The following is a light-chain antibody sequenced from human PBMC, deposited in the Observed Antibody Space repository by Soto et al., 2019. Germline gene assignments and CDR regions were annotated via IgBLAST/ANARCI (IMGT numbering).Light chain of an antibody. Sequence: QSALTQPAYVSGSPGQSITISCTGTSSDVGGYNYVYWYQQHPGKAPKLMIYEVTNRPSGVSNRFSGSKSGNTASLTISGLQADDEVDYYGSSYTSSSTWVFGGGTKRTVL. J-gene: IGLJ3*02. CDR2: EVT. CDR1: SSDVGGYNY. CDR3: SSYTSSSTWV. V-gene: IGLV2-14*01.